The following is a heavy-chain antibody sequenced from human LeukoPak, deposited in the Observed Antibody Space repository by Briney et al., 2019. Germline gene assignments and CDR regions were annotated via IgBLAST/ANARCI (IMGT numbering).Heavy chain of an antibody. CDR3: ARAPGAWRDYYLDV. J-gene: IGHJ6*03. Sequence: SETLSLTCIVSGASISHDYWSWVRQPAGKGLEWVGRVYSSGTNYNPSLKSRVTMSLDTSNNQFSLKLTSVTAADTAVYYCARAPGAWRDYYLDVWGKGTTVTVSS. CDR2: VYSSGT. CDR1: GASISHDY. D-gene: IGHD3-3*01. V-gene: IGHV4-4*07.